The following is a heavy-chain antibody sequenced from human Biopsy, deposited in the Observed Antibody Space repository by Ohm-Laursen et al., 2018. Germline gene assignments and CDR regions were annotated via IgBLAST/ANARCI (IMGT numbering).Heavy chain of an antibody. CDR2: MTPKTGKT. Sequence: ASVKVSCKASGYTFTDYDINWVRQASGQGLEWVGWMTPKTGKTGFTQKLQGRLTMTRDTSTSTAYMELSSLRSEDTAIYYCARGGYDYDYWGQGTLVTVSS. D-gene: IGHD5-12*01. CDR3: ARGGYDYDY. V-gene: IGHV1-8*01. J-gene: IGHJ4*02. CDR1: GYTFTDYD.